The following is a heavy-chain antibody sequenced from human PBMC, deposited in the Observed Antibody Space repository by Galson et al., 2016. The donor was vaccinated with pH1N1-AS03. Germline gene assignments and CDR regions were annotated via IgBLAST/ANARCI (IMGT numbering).Heavy chain of an antibody. CDR1: GDTFSNYA. Sequence: SVKVSCKASGDTFSNYAISWVRQAPGQGLEWMGGVIPTLGITKHAQNFQDRVTITADKSTSTVYLELSSLRSEDTADYYCARGKGDGYNLGAVEYWGQGTQVTVSS. CDR3: ARGKGDGYNLGAVEY. J-gene: IGHJ4*02. D-gene: IGHD5-24*01. V-gene: IGHV1-69*10. CDR2: VIPTLGIT.